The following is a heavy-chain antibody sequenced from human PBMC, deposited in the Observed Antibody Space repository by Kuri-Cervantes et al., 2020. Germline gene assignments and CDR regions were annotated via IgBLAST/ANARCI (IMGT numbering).Heavy chain of an antibody. Sequence: GESLKISCAASGFTFSSYGIHWVRQAPGKGLEWVAFIRYDGSNKYYADSVKGRFTISRDNSKNTLYLHMNNLRPEDTAVYYCAKDRYGDYAFDYWGQGTLVTVSS. CDR3: AKDRYGDYAFDY. CDR2: IRYDGSNK. J-gene: IGHJ4*02. CDR1: GFTFSSYG. V-gene: IGHV3-30*02. D-gene: IGHD4-17*01.